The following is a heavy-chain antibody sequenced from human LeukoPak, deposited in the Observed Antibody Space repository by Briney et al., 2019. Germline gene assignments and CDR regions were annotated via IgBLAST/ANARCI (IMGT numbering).Heavy chain of an antibody. CDR1: GFTLDDYG. J-gene: IGHJ3*02. Sequence: GGSLRLSCATSGFTLDDYGMTWVRQGPGKGLEWVSGINWNGVGTGYADSVKGRFTISRDNAKNSLYLQMNSLRAEDTALYYCARNRVGGYPPHQDSFDIWGQGTLVTVSS. CDR2: INWNGVGT. CDR3: ARNRVGGYPPHQDSFDI. V-gene: IGHV3-20*04. D-gene: IGHD3-22*01.